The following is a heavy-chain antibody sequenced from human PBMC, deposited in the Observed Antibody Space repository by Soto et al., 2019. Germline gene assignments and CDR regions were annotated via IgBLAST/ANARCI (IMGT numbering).Heavy chain of an antibody. CDR2: ISPIFGTA. CDR3: ARDVHSSGWYSWYYGMDV. V-gene: IGHV1-69*06. Sequence: SVKVSCKASGGTFSSYAISWVRQAPGQGLEWMGGISPIFGTANYAQKFQGRVTITADKSTSTAYMELSSLRSEDTAVYYCARDVHSSGWYSWYYGMDVWGQGTTVTVSS. J-gene: IGHJ6*02. D-gene: IGHD6-19*01. CDR1: GGTFSSYA.